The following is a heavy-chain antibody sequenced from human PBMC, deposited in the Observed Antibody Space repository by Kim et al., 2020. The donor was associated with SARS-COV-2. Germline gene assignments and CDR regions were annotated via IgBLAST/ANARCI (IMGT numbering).Heavy chain of an antibody. CDR3: AGSRSGSYYGSFDY. D-gene: IGHD1-26*01. Sequence: ADSVKGRFTISRDNSKNTLYLQMNSLRAEDTAVYYCAGSRSGSYYGSFDYWGQGTLVTVSS. J-gene: IGHJ4*02. V-gene: IGHV3-30*01.